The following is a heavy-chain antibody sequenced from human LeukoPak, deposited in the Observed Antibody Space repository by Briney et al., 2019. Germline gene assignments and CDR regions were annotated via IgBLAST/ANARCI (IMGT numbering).Heavy chain of an antibody. D-gene: IGHD3-22*01. CDR2: ITHSGST. CDR3: ARQHYDSSFDY. Sequence: PSETLSLTCAVYGGSFSGYYWSWIRQPPGKGLEWIGEITHSGSTNYNPSLKSRVTISVDTSKNQFSLKLSSVTAADTAVYYCARQHYDSSFDYWGQGTLVTVSS. V-gene: IGHV4-34*01. J-gene: IGHJ4*02. CDR1: GGSFSGYY.